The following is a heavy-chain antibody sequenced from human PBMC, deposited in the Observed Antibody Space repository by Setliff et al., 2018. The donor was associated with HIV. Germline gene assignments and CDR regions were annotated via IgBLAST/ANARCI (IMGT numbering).Heavy chain of an antibody. J-gene: IGHJ3*02. Sequence: PGGSLRLSCAASGFTVSSNYMSWVRQAPGKGLEWVSVINSGGTTYYADSVKGRFTISRDNSKNTLYLQMNSLRPEETAVYYCVREKWRAFDIWGQGTMVTVSS. D-gene: IGHD2-8*01. CDR1: GFTVSSNY. CDR2: INSGGTT. CDR3: VREKWRAFDI. V-gene: IGHV3-66*02.